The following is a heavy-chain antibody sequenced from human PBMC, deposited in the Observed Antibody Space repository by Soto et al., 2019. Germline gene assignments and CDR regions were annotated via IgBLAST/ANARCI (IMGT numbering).Heavy chain of an antibody. Sequence: SETLSLTCAVYGWSFSGYYWNWIRQPPGKGLEWIGEINHSGSTNYNPSLKSRVTISVDTSKNQFSLKLTSVTAADTAVYYCVRGRDYGDYSDSWGQGTLVTVSS. CDR1: GWSFSGYY. D-gene: IGHD4-17*01. CDR2: INHSGST. V-gene: IGHV4-34*01. CDR3: VRGRDYGDYSDS. J-gene: IGHJ4*02.